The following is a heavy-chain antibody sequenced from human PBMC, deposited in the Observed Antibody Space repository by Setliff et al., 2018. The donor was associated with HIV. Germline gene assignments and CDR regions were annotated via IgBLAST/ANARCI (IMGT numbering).Heavy chain of an antibody. CDR1: GFTFSSHG. CDR2: IWYDGSKK. D-gene: IGHD3-10*01. V-gene: IGHV3-33*01. Sequence: LSLSCAASGFTFSSHGTHWVRRAPGKGLECVANIWYDGSKKYYADSVKGRFTISRDNSENTLYLEMNNLRAEDTAVYYCARDTWYYSAKHLDVWGKGTTVTVS. CDR3: ARDTWYYSAKHLDV. J-gene: IGHJ6*03.